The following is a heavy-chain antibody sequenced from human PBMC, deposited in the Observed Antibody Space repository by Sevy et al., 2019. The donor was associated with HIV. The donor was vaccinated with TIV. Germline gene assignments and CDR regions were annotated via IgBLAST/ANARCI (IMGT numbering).Heavy chain of an antibody. CDR1: GGSISSYY. Sequence: SETLSLTCTVSGGSISSYYWSWIRQTPGKGLEWIGCIYYSGSSNYNPSLKSRVTIAVDTSKNQFSLKLSSVSAADTAVYYCARSTVDPKNWWFDPWGQGTLVTVSS. CDR2: IYYSGSS. CDR3: ARSTVDPKNWWFDP. D-gene: IGHD4-17*01. V-gene: IGHV4-59*01. J-gene: IGHJ5*02.